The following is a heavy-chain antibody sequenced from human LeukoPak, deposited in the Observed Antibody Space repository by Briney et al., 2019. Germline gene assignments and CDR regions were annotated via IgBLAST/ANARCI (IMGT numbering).Heavy chain of an antibody. CDR2: IRGSSNTI. Sequence: GGSLRLSCAVSGFTFSGYSVNWVRQAPGKGLEWVSYIRGSSNTIWYADSVKGRFTISIDNAKNSLYLQMNSLRDEDTAVYYCARDYNFAFDYWGQGTLVTVSS. CDR3: ARDYNFAFDY. J-gene: IGHJ4*02. V-gene: IGHV3-48*02. D-gene: IGHD1-1*01. CDR1: GFTFSGYS.